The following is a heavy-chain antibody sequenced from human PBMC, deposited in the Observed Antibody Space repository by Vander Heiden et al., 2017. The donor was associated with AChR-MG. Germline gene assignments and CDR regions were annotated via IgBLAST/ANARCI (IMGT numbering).Heavy chain of an antibody. D-gene: IGHD3-9*01. V-gene: IGHV3-30*02. J-gene: IGHJ3*02. CDR1: GFMFSNHG. Sequence: QVHLVESGGGVVQPGGSLRLSCVASGFMFSNHGVHWVRQAAGKGLEWGSFIRYDGSDKYYRDSVKGRFTVSRDDSKNTLFLQMSSLRRDDTAVYYCAGDGGFDFSSFDRWGQGTMVTVAS. CDR3: AGDGGFDFSSFDR. CDR2: IRYDGSDK.